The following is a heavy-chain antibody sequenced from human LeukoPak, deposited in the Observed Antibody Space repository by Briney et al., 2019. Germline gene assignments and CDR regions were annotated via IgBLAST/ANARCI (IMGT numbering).Heavy chain of an antibody. CDR3: ARGFLGGGATVPFDG. Sequence: SVKGSCKASGYTFADYRISGVRQAPRHGLEWVGGSNTTNCNTEYAQMLQGRVAMTTATYTSTAYLELRSRRSADAAVYFCARGFLGGGATVPFDGWGKGALVT. D-gene: IGHD3-16*01. CDR1: GYTFADYR. J-gene: IGHJ4*02. V-gene: IGHV1-18*01. CDR2: SNTTNCNT.